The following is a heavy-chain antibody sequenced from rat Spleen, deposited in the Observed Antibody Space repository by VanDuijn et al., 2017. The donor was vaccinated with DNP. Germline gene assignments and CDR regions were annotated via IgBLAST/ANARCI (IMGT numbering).Heavy chain of an antibody. V-gene: IGHV5-31*01. CDR3: ATSTGAY. D-gene: IGHD1-2*01. CDR2: ISNGGGST. CDR1: GFTFNNYY. Sequence: EVQLVESGGDLVQPGRSLKLSCAPSGFTFNNYYMTWIRQVPGTGLEWVASISNGGGSTYYPDSVKGRFTISRDNAKNTLQLQMNNLRSEDTATYFCATSTGAYWGQGTLVTVSS. J-gene: IGHJ3*01.